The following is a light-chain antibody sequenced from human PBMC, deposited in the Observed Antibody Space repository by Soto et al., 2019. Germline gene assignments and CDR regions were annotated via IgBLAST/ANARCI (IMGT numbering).Light chain of an antibody. CDR2: GAS. J-gene: IGKJ3*01. CDR3: QQSYTAVFT. CDR1: QNIGNY. V-gene: IGKV1-39*01. Sequence: DIQMTQSPSSLSASVGDIVTITCRASQNIGNYLNWYQQKPGKVPNLLIYGASSLQSGVPSRFSGSGSETDFNLTINNLQPEDLATYYCQQSYTAVFTFGPGTKVDIK.